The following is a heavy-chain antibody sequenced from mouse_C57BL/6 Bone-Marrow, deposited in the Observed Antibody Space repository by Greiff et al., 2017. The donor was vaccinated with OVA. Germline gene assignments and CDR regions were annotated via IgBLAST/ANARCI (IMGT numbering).Heavy chain of an antibody. CDR2: IYPRSGNT. CDR1: GYTFTSYG. Sequence: LVESGAELARPGASVKLSCKASGYTFTSYGISWVKQRTGQGLEWIGEIYPRSGNTYYNEKFKGKATLTADKSSSTAYMELRSLTSEDSAVYFWVHYYGSRGAYWGQGTLVTVSA. V-gene: IGHV1-81*01. CDR3: VHYYGSRGAY. D-gene: IGHD1-1*01. J-gene: IGHJ3*01.